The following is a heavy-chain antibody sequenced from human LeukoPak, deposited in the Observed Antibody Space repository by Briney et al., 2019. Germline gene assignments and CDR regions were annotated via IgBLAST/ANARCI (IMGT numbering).Heavy chain of an antibody. CDR2: IKSKTDGGTT. Sequence: PGGSLRLSCAASGFTFSNAWMSWVRQAPGKGLEWVGRIKSKTDGGTTDYAAPVKGRFTISRDDSKNTLYLQMNSLKTEDTAVYYCTTDQWLLWFGELPPIDYWGQGTLVTVSS. D-gene: IGHD3-10*01. J-gene: IGHJ4*02. CDR1: GFTFSNAW. CDR3: TTDQWLLWFGELPPIDY. V-gene: IGHV3-15*01.